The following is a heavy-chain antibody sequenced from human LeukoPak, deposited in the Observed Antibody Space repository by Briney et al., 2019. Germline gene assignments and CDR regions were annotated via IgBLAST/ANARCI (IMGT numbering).Heavy chain of an antibody. D-gene: IGHD5-18*01. Sequence: SETLSLICTVSGDSISSGVYYWSWIRQHPGKGLEWIGYIYYSGSTYYNPSLKSRVTISVDTSKNQFSLKLSSVTAADTAVYYCTRGYLGGYSYGGTNWFDACGQGTLVTVSS. V-gene: IGHV4-31*03. J-gene: IGHJ5*02. CDR1: GDSISSGVYY. CDR2: IYYSGST. CDR3: TRGYLGGYSYGGTNWFDA.